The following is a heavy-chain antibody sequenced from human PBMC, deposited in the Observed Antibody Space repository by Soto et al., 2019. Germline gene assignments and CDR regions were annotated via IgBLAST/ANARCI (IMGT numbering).Heavy chain of an antibody. J-gene: IGHJ6*02. CDR2: IYTSASI. CDR3: ERDRAAGYNFYYGMDV. V-gene: IGHV4-4*07. Sequence: SETLSLTCSVSGADINTYSWTWIRQPAGKGLEWIGRIYTSASINYNPSLKGRVTLSVDTSTNQVSLRLASVTAADTAIYYCERDRAAGYNFYYGMDVWGQGTTVTVSS. D-gene: IGHD6-19*01. CDR1: GADINTYS.